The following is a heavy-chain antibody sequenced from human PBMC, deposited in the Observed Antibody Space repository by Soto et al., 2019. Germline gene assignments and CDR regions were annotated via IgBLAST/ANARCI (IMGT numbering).Heavy chain of an antibody. D-gene: IGHD3-9*01. CDR3: ARARDYDLLTAREYALDV. Sequence: QVQLVQSGAEVKKPGSSVRVSCKVSGGSFRNYGITWVRQSPGQGLEWMGGIMPVFGTAVYAQKFQGRVKISADEFTTTASLELSSLSSDDAALYFCARARDYDLLTAREYALDVWGQGTTVTV. CDR1: GGSFRNYG. J-gene: IGHJ6*02. CDR2: IMPVFGTA. V-gene: IGHV1-69*01.